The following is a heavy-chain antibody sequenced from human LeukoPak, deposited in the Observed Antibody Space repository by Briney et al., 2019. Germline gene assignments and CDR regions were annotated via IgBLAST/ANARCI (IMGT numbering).Heavy chain of an antibody. CDR3: ARDWGSGSGTIFDY. Sequence: GGSLRLSCAASGFTFSSFWMTWDRHAPGKGLEWVANIKQDGSEKYYVDSVKGRFTISRDNAKNSLYLQMNSLRAEDTAVYYCARDWGSGSGTIFDYWGQGTQVTVSS. V-gene: IGHV3-7*01. J-gene: IGHJ4*02. CDR1: GFTFSSFW. CDR2: IKQDGSEK. D-gene: IGHD3-16*01.